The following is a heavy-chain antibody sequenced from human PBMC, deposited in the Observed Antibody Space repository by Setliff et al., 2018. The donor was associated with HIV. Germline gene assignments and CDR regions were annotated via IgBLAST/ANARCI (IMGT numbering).Heavy chain of an antibody. D-gene: IGHD3-10*01. CDR1: GDSISSGSYY. CDR2: IHTTGST. CDR3: ARQITMVRGVYQPYYYYYMDV. J-gene: IGHJ6*03. V-gene: IGHV4-61*09. Sequence: PSETLSLTCSVSGDSISSGSYYWSWIRLPAGKGLEWIGQIHTTGSTNYNPSLKSRVTISMDTSKNQFSLNLNSVTATDTAVYYCARQITMVRGVYQPYYYYYMDVWGKGTTVTVSS.